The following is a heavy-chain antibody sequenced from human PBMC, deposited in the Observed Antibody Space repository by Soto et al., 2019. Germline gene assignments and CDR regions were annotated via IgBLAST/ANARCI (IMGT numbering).Heavy chain of an antibody. J-gene: IGHJ3*02. CDR2: ISYDGSNK. Sequence: QVQLVESGGGVVQPGRSLRLSCAASGFTFSSYAMHWVRQAPGKGLEWVAVISYDGSNKYYADSVKGRFTISRDNSKNTLYLQMNSLRAEGTAVYYCARGSTEGIVVVPAAIGRAFDIWGQGTMVTVSS. CDR1: GFTFSSYA. CDR3: ARGSTEGIVVVPAAIGRAFDI. V-gene: IGHV3-30-3*01. D-gene: IGHD2-2*02.